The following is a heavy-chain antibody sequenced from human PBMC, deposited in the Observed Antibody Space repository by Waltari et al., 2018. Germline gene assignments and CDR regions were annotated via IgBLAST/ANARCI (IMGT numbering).Heavy chain of an antibody. CDR2: IYSGGST. D-gene: IGHD2-21*02. CDR1: GFTVSSNY. CDR3: ARRAYCGGDCYSGYHY. V-gene: IGHV3-53*01. J-gene: IGHJ4*02. Sequence: EVQLVESGGGLIQPGGSLRLSCAASGFTVSSNYMSWVRQAPGKGLEWVSVIYSGGSTYYAESVKGRFTISRDNSKNTLYLQMNSLRAEDTAVYYCARRAYCGGDCYSGYHYWGQGTLVTVSS.